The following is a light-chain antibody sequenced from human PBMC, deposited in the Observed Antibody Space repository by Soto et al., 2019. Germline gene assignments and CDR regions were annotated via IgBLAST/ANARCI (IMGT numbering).Light chain of an antibody. CDR2: GAS. J-gene: IGKJ1*01. CDR3: QQYGSSPRA. Sequence: VMTQSPATLSVSPGERAILSCRASQSVNSNLAWYQQKPGQAPRLLIYGASSRATGIPDRFSGSGSGTDFTLTISRLGPEDFAVYYCQQYGSSPRAFGQGTKVGI. V-gene: IGKV3-20*01. CDR1: QSVNSN.